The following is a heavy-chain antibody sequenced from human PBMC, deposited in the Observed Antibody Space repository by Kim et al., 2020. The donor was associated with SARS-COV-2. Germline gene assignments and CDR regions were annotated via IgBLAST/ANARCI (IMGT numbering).Heavy chain of an antibody. J-gene: IGHJ6*02. D-gene: IGHD2-21*01. CDR1: GFTFSNAW. CDR3: TYDLGENCGVECYFGV. Sequence: GGSLRLSCGASGFTFSNAWMHWVRQAPGKGLEWVGRIKSKINGEATAYAAPVKGRFTISRDDSKNTLYLQMSSLKTEDTAVYYCTYDLGENCGVECYFGVWGLGTMVTVSS. V-gene: IGHV3-15*01. CDR2: IKSKINGEAT.